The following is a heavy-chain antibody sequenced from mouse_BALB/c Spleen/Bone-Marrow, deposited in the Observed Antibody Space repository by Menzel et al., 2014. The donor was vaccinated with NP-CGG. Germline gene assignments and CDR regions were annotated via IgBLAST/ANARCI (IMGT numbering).Heavy chain of an antibody. D-gene: IGHD1-2*01. Sequence: DVQLQESGGGLVQPGGSLKLSCAASGFDFSRYWMSWVRQAPGKGLEWNGEINPDSSTINYTPSLKDKFIISRDNAKNTLYLQMSKVRSEDTALYYCARQGYYGYSDYWGQGTTPTVSS. J-gene: IGHJ2*01. CDR2: INPDSSTI. V-gene: IGHV4-1*02. CDR3: ARQGYYGYSDY. CDR1: GFDFSRYW.